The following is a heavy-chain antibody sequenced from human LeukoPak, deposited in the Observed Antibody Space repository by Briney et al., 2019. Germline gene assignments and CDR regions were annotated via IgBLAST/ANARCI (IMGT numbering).Heavy chain of an antibody. Sequence: PGGSLRLSCAASGVTFRSYGMHWVRQAPGKGLEWVAFIRFDGSNEYYADSVKGRFTISRDDSKNILYLQMNSLRAEDTAVYFCAKDPPRVAALFFKEDYWGQGTLVTVSS. J-gene: IGHJ4*02. CDR1: GVTFRSYG. CDR3: AKDPPRVAALFFKEDY. CDR2: IRFDGSNE. V-gene: IGHV3-30*02. D-gene: IGHD2-15*01.